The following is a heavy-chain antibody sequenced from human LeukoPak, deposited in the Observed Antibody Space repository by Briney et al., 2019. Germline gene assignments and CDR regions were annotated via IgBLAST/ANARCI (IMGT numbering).Heavy chain of an antibody. CDR3: ARGRGNCSGGSCYWYFDL. CDR1: GGSFSGYY. J-gene: IGHJ2*01. CDR2: INHSGST. Sequence: SETLSLTCAVYGGSFSGYYWSWIRQPPGKGLEWIGEINHSGSTNYNPSLKSRVTISVDTSKNQFSLKPSSVTAADTAVYYCARGRGNCSGGSCYWYFDLWGRGTLVTVSS. V-gene: IGHV4-34*01. D-gene: IGHD2-15*01.